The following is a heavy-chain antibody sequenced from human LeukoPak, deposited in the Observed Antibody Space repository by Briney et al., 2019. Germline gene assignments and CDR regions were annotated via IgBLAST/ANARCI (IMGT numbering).Heavy chain of an antibody. V-gene: IGHV4-30-4*02. Sequence: SETLSLTCTVSGGSISSGDYYWSWIRQPPGKGLEWIGYIYYSGSTSYNPSLKSRVTISVDTSKNQFSLKLSSVTAADTAVYYCASLAYCGGDCYTDFDYWGQGTLVTVSS. J-gene: IGHJ4*02. CDR3: ASLAYCGGDCYTDFDY. CDR2: IYYSGST. D-gene: IGHD2-21*02. CDR1: GGSISSGDYY.